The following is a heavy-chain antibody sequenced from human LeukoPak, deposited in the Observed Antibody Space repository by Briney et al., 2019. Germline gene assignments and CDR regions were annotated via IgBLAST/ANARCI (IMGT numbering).Heavy chain of an antibody. Sequence: SETLSLTCTVSGGSISGSSYYWGWIRQPPGKGLEWIGSLYYSGSTYYNPSLKSRVTISGDASKSQFSLKLTSVTAADTAMYYCARQYYDSTGYYYFDHWGQGTLVTVSS. V-gene: IGHV4-39*01. D-gene: IGHD3-22*01. CDR3: ARQYYDSTGYYYFDH. CDR2: LYYSGST. J-gene: IGHJ4*02. CDR1: GGSISGSSYY.